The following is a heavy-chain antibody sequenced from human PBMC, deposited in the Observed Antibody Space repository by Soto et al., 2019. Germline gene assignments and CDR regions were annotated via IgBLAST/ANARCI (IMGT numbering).Heavy chain of an antibody. CDR3: ARGAATKILVLKPDAFEI. CDR2: ITPILNIA. D-gene: IGHD5-12*01. J-gene: IGHJ3*02. CDR1: RGTFSSYS. Sequence: ASVKVSCKAFRGTFSSYSINWVRQAPGQGLEWMGRITPILNIAKYAQKFQGRVTISADKSTRTANMELSSLRSNDTAVYYCARGAATKILVLKPDAFEIWGQGTMVTVSS. V-gene: IGHV1-69*02.